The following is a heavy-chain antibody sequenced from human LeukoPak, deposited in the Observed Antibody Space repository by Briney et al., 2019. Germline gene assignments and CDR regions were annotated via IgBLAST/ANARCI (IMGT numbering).Heavy chain of an antibody. V-gene: IGHV4-39*01. CDR2: MSYSGSS. J-gene: IGHJ6*03. CDR1: GGSISSSSYY. D-gene: IGHD3-10*01. Sequence: PSETLSLTCTVSGGSISSSSYYWGWIRQPPGKGLEWIGSMSYSGSSYYNPSLKSRVTISVDTSKNQFSLKLSSVTAADTAVYYCARFSPPMVRGVINYYYYMDVWGKGTTVTISS. CDR3: ARFSPPMVRGVINYYYYMDV.